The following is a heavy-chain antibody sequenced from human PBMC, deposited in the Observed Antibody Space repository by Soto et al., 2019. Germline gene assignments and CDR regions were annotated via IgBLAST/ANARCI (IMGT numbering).Heavy chain of an antibody. Sequence: PSETLSLTCAVYGGSFSGRYWSWIRQPPGKWLEWIGEINHSGGTSYNPSLKSRVTISVDTPKSQFSLKLTFVTAADRAVYYCARGSVDTVDISGFYEYWFQGXPVTVYS. CDR1: GGSFSGRY. CDR3: ARGSVDTVDISGFYEY. CDR2: INHSGGT. J-gene: IGHJ4*02. D-gene: IGHD3-22*01. V-gene: IGHV4-34*01.